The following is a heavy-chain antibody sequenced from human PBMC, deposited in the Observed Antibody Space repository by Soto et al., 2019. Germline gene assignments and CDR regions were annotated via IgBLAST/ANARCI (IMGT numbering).Heavy chain of an antibody. Sequence: QVQLVESGGGVVQPGRSLRLSCAASGFTFSSYGMHWVRQAPGKGLEWVAVISYDGSNKYYADSVKGRFTISRDNSKNTLYLQMNSLSAEDTAVYYCAKGIGSDGDYWGQGTLVTVSS. CDR3: AKGIGSDGDY. CDR1: GFTFSSYG. V-gene: IGHV3-30*18. CDR2: ISYDGSNK. J-gene: IGHJ4*02. D-gene: IGHD3-10*01.